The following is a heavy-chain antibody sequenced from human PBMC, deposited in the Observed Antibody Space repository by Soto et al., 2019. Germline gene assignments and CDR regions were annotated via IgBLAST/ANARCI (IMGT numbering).Heavy chain of an antibody. D-gene: IGHD2-21*02. CDR2: INAGNGNT. V-gene: IGHV1-3*01. CDR1: GYTFTSYA. J-gene: IGHJ4*02. Sequence: ASVKVSCKASGYTFTSYAMDWVRQAPGQRLEWMGWINAGNGNTKYSQKFLGRVTMTRDTSTSTVFMELSSLRSEDTAIYYCSRGGHITVVTASFDFWGQGTLVTVSS. CDR3: SRGGHITVVTASFDF.